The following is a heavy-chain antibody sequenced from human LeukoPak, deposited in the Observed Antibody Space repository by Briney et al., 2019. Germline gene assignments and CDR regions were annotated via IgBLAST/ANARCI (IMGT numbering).Heavy chain of an antibody. Sequence: ASVKVSCKASGYTFTSYGISWVRQAPGQGLEWMGWISAYNGNTNYAQKLQGRVTMTTDTSTSTAYMELRSLRSDDTAVYYCARDPKRDYGDGKRYNWFDPWGQGTLVTVSS. CDR3: ARDPKRDYGDGKRYNWFDP. CDR1: GYTFTSYG. CDR2: ISAYNGNT. J-gene: IGHJ5*02. D-gene: IGHD4-17*01. V-gene: IGHV1-18*01.